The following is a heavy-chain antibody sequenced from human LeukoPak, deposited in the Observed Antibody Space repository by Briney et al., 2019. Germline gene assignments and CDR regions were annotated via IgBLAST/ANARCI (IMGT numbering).Heavy chain of an antibody. CDR1: GFTFSSNG. J-gene: IGHJ4*02. Sequence: PGRSLRLSCAASGFTFSSNGMHWVRQAPGKGLEWVAVISYDGSNKYYADSVKGRFTISRDNSKNTLYLQMNSLRAEDTAVYYCAKDALDYWGQGTLVTVSS. V-gene: IGHV3-30*18. CDR3: AKDALDY. CDR2: ISYDGSNK.